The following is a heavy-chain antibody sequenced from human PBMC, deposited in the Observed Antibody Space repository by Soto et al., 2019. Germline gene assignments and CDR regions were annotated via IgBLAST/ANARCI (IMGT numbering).Heavy chain of an antibody. CDR2: ISGSGGST. Sequence: GGSLRLSCAASGFTFSSYAMSWVRQAPGKGLEWVSAISGSGGSTYYADSVKGRFTISRDNSKNTLYLQMNSLRAEDTAVYYCAKDLYCTNGVCYTAAYWGQGTLVTVSS. CDR1: GFTFSSYA. D-gene: IGHD2-8*01. J-gene: IGHJ4*02. CDR3: AKDLYCTNGVCYTAAY. V-gene: IGHV3-23*01.